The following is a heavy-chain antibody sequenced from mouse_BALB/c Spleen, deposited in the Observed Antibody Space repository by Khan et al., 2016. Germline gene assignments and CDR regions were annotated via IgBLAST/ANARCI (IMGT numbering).Heavy chain of an antibody. CDR1: GYTFTSYW. CDR2: INPSTGYT. V-gene: IGHV1-7*01. J-gene: IGHJ3*01. D-gene: IGHD3-2*01. Sequence: QVQLQQSGAELAKPGASVKMSCKASGYTFTSYWMHWVKQRPGQGLEWIGYINPSTGYTEYNQKFKDKATLTADKSSSTAYMQLSSLTSEDSAVXSCADSSGSYWGQGTLVTVSA. CDR3: ADSSGSY.